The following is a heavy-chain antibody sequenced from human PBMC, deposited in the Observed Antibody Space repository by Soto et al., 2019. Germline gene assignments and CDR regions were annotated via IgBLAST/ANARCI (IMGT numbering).Heavy chain of an antibody. J-gene: IGHJ6*02. D-gene: IGHD2-2*01. CDR1: GGSFSGYY. CDR3: ARVRHFSSTSCQPSRGYYYYGMDV. CDR2: INHSGST. Sequence: SETLSLTCAVYGGSFSGYYWSWIRQPPGKGLKWIGEINHSGSTNYNPSLKSRVTISVDTSKNQFSLKLSSVTAADTAVYYCARVRHFSSTSCQPSRGYYYYGMDVWGQGTTVTVSS. V-gene: IGHV4-34*01.